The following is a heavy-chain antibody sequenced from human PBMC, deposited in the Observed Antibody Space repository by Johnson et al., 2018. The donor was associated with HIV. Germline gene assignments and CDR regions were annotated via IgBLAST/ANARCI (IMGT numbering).Heavy chain of an antibody. V-gene: IGHV3-9*01. Sequence: VQLVESGGGVVRPGGSLRLSCGASGFTFDDYAMHWVRQAPGKGLEWVSGIRWNSGSIGYADSVKGRFTISRDNAKNSLYLQMTSLRAEDTALYYCAKDRYTENDAFDIWGQGTMVTVSS. CDR1: GFTFDDYA. D-gene: IGHD2-2*02. CDR3: AKDRYTENDAFDI. J-gene: IGHJ3*02. CDR2: IRWNSGSI.